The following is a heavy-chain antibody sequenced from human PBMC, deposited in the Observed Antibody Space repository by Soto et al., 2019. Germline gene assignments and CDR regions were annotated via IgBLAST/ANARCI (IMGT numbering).Heavy chain of an antibody. J-gene: IGHJ5*02. CDR2: MNQDGSQI. V-gene: IGHV3-7*01. CDR1: GFTFSNYW. CDR3: VRDRGPKAPES. Sequence: EVQVVESGGGLVQPGGSLRLSCAVSGFTFSNYWMTWVRQAPGKGLEWVAYMNQDGSQIYYVDSLRGRFTISRDNAKNSLYLQMKRMRVHVTAVYYCVRDRGPKAPESWGQGTLVTVSS.